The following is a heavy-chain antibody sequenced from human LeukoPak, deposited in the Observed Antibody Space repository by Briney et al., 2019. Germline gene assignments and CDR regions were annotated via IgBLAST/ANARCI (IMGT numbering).Heavy chain of an antibody. V-gene: IGHV4-31*03. CDR1: GGSISSGGYY. CDR3: ARVYGSGSYYVYYGMDV. CDR2: IYYSGST. J-gene: IGHJ6*02. Sequence: SETLSLTCTVSGGSISSGGYYWRWLRQHPGKGLEWIGYIYYSGSTYYNPSLKSRVTISVDTSKNQFSLKLSSVTAADTAVYYCARVYGSGSYYVYYGMDVWGQGTTVTVSS. D-gene: IGHD3-10*01.